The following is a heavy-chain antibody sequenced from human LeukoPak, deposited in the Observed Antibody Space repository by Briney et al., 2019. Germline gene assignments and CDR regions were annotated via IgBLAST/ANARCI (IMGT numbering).Heavy chain of an antibody. J-gene: IGHJ4*02. CDR1: GYTFTDYY. CDR3: ARGVLITSNILNY. CDR2: INSISGGT. Sequence: ASVKVSCKASGYTFTDYYVHWVRQAPGQGLEWMGWINSISGGTNYAQKFQGRVTMTRDTSVSTAYMEVSRLRSGDTAVYYCARGVLITSNILNYWGQGTLVTVSS. D-gene: IGHD3-22*01. V-gene: IGHV1-2*02.